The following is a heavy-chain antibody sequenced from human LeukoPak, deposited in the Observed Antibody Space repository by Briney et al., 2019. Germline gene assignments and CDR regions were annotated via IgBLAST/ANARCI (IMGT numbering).Heavy chain of an antibody. V-gene: IGHV3-48*03. CDR2: ISSSGSTI. CDR1: GFTFSSYE. J-gene: IGHJ4*02. CDR3: VTDYVWGSYRPPLDS. Sequence: GGSLRLSCAASGFTFSSYEMNWVRQAPGKGLEWVSYISSSGSTIYYADSVKGRFTISRDNAKNSLYLQMNSLRAEDTAVYYCVTDYVWGSYRPPLDSWGQGTLVTVSS. D-gene: IGHD3-16*02.